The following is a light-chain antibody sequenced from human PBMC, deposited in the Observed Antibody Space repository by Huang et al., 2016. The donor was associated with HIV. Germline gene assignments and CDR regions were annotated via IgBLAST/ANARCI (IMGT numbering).Light chain of an antibody. CDR1: QSVRIY. V-gene: IGKV3-11*01. J-gene: IGKJ5*01. CDR3: QQRTDWPA. CDR2: DAS. Sequence: EIVLTQSPATLSLSPGARATLSFRASQSVRIYLAWYQQKPGHAPMLLIYDASSRATGVPVRFSGSVSGTDFTLTISSLEPEDFAVYHCQQRTDWPAFGQGTRLEIK.